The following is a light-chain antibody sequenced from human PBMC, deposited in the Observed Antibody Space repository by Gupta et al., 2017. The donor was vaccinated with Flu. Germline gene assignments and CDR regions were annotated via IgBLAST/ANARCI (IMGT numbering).Light chain of an antibody. CDR2: KTS. J-gene: IGKJ4*01. CDR1: QSVSTW. CDR3: QQEHRCPLT. Sequence: DIQMTQSPPTLSASVGDRVTITCRASQSVSTWLAWYQQKPGKAPKLLVYKTSTLQSGVPSRFSGSGSGTDFTLTISSLQPDDFATYYCQQEHRCPLTFGRGTKVEIK. V-gene: IGKV1-5*03.